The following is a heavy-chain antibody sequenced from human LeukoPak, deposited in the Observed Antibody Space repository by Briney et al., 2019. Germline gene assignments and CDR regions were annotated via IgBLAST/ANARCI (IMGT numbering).Heavy chain of an antibody. CDR3: AVLPGIAVAGTALTDY. CDR2: IIPIFGTA. V-gene: IGHV1-69*13. J-gene: IGHJ4*02. D-gene: IGHD6-19*01. CDR1: GGTFSSYA. Sequence: GASVKVSCKASGGTFSSYAISWVRQAPGQGLEWMGGIIPIFGTANYAQKFQGRVTITADDSTSTAYMELSSLRSEDTAVYYCAVLPGIAVAGTALTDYWGQGTLVTVSS.